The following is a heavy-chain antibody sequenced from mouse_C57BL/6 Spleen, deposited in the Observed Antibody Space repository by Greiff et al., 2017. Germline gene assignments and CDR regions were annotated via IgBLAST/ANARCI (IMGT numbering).Heavy chain of an antibody. CDR2: INPSNGGT. V-gene: IGHV1-53*01. D-gene: IGHD4-1*01. Sequence: QVQLQQPGTELVKPGASVKLSCKASGYTFTSYWMHWVKQRPVQGLEWIGNINPSNGGTNYNEKFKGKATLTVDKASSTAYMQLSSLTSVDAAVYYCADWDVGYWGQGTTLTVSS. CDR3: ADWDVGY. CDR1: GYTFTSYW. J-gene: IGHJ2*01.